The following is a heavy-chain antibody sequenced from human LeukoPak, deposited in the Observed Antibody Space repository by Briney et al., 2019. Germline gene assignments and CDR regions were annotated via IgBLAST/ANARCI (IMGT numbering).Heavy chain of an antibody. V-gene: IGHV3-23*01. CDR1: GFTFSSYG. CDR3: AKDSQWGKVGTKGGYFDY. J-gene: IGHJ4*02. CDR2: ITATSSST. Sequence: GGSLRLSCAASGFTFSSYGMSWVRQAPGKGLEWVSAITATSSSTHDADSVQGRFTISRDNSKNTLYLQMNSLRAEDTAVYYCAKDSQWGKVGTKGGYFDYWGQGTLVTVSS. D-gene: IGHD1-26*01.